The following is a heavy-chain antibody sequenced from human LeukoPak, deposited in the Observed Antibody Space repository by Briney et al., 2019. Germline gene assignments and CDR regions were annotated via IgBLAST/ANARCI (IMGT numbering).Heavy chain of an antibody. Sequence: SETLSLTCTVSGGAISSGGYYWSWIRQHPGKGLEWIGYIYYSGSTYYNPSLKSRVTISVDTSKNQFSLKLSSVTAADTAVYYCATSTVTKYYFDYWGQGTLVTVSS. V-gene: IGHV4-31*03. CDR2: IYYSGST. J-gene: IGHJ4*02. CDR1: GGAISSGGYY. D-gene: IGHD4-11*01. CDR3: ATSTVTKYYFDY.